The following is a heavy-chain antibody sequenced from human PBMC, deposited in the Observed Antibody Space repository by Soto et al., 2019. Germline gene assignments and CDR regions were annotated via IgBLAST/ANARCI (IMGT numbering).Heavy chain of an antibody. J-gene: IGHJ4*02. D-gene: IGHD5-18*01. CDR3: ARESYSYGCVDY. CDR2: IWYDGSNK. CDR1: GFTFSSYG. V-gene: IGHV3-33*01. Sequence: GGSLRLSCAASGFTFSSYGMHWVRQAPGKGLEWVAVIWYDGSNKYYADSVKGRFTISRDNSKNTLYLQMNSLRAEDTAVYYCARESYSYGCVDYWGQGTLVTVSS.